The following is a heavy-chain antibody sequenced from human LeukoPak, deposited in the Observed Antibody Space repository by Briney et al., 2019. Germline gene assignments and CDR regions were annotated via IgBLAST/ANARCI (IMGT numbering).Heavy chain of an antibody. V-gene: IGHV4-39*01. CDR2: IYYSGST. CDR1: GGSISSSSYY. Sequence: SETLSLTCTVSGGSISSSSYYWGWIRQPPGKGLEWIGSIYYSGSTYYNPSLKSRVTISVDTSKNQFSLRLSSVTAADTAVYYCARGHLGSADYWGQGTLVTVSS. J-gene: IGHJ4*02. CDR3: ARGHLGSADY. D-gene: IGHD5-12*01.